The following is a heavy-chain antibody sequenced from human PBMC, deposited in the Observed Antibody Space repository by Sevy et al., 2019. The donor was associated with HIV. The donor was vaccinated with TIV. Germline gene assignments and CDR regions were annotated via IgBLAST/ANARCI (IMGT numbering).Heavy chain of an antibody. CDR2: IRYDGTDK. V-gene: IGHV3-30*02. CDR1: GFTFSDYG. J-gene: IGHJ4*02. CDR3: AQDERPWDSVSYSFEY. D-gene: IGHD1-26*01. Sequence: GGSLRLSCAASGFTFSDYGMHWVRQAPGKGLEWVTFIRYDGTDKNYADSVKGRFTVSRDDSRNTVYLQMNSLRSEDTAVYYCAQDERPWDSVSYSFEYWGQGTLVTVSS.